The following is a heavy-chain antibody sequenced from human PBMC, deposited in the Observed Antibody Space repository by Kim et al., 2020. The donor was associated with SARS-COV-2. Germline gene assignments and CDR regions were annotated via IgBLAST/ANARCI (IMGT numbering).Heavy chain of an antibody. CDR3: ARGILISGAFYFDP. J-gene: IGHJ5*02. CDR1: GFNFSDYW. V-gene: IGHV3-7*01. CDR2: INEDGSET. D-gene: IGHD1-26*01. Sequence: GGSLRLSCAASGFNFSDYWMNWVRQAPGKGLEWVANINEDGSETFYVDSVKGRFTISRDNAKKSLYLRMSSLRAEDTAVYYCARGILISGAFYFDPWGPG.